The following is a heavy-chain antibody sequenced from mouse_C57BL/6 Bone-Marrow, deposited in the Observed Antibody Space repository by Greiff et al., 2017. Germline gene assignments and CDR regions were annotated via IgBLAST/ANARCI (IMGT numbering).Heavy chain of an antibody. V-gene: IGHV1-52*01. Sequence: QVQLQQPGAELVRPGSSEKLSCKASGYTFTSYWMHWVKQRPIQGLEWIGNIDPSDSETHYNQKFKDKATLTVDKSSSTAYMQLSSLTSEDSAVYSCARNYYDYLYAMDYWGQGASVTVSS. CDR1: GYTFTSYW. J-gene: IGHJ4*01. CDR2: IDPSDSET. D-gene: IGHD2-4*01. CDR3: ARNYYDYLYAMDY.